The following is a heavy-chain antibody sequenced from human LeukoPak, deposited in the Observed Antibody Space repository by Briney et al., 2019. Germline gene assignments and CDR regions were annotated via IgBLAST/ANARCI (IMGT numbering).Heavy chain of an antibody. CDR3: AKGTYSSSWEFDY. Sequence: GGSLRLSCAAPGFTFSSYGMHWVRQAPGKGLEWVAFIRYDGSNKYYADSVKGRFTISRDNSKNTLYLQMNSLRAEDTAVYYCAKGTYSSSWEFDYWGQGTLVTVSS. D-gene: IGHD6-13*01. CDR2: IRYDGSNK. CDR1: GFTFSSYG. V-gene: IGHV3-30*02. J-gene: IGHJ4*02.